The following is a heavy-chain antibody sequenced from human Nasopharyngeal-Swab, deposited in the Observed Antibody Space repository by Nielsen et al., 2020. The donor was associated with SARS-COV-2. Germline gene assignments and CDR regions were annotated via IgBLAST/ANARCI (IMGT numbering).Heavy chain of an antibody. Sequence: GESLKISCVASGFTFSSYGMNWVRQAPGKGLEWVSSISSSSTYIYYADSVKGRFTISRDNAQNSLYLQMSSLRAEDTAVYYCARMGLPLATVTTGDYWGQGTLVTVSS. CDR3: ARMGLPLATVTTGDY. CDR2: ISSSSTYI. V-gene: IGHV3-21*01. J-gene: IGHJ4*02. D-gene: IGHD4-17*01. CDR1: GFTFSSYG.